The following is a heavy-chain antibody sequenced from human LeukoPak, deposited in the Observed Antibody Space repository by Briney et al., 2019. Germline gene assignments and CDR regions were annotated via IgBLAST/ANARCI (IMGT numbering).Heavy chain of an antibody. CDR3: ARDPITMIVMGGAFDI. CDR2: IYTSGST. CDR1: GGSISSGSYY. D-gene: IGHD3-22*01. Sequence: SETLSLTCTVSGGSISSGSYYWSWIRQPAGKGLEWIGRIYTSGSTNYNPSLKSRVTISVDTSKNQFSLKLSSVTAADTAVYCCARDPITMIVMGGAFDIWGQGTMVTVSS. J-gene: IGHJ3*02. V-gene: IGHV4-61*02.